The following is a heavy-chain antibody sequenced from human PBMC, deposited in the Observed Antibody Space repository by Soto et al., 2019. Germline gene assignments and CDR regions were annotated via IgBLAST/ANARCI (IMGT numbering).Heavy chain of an antibody. D-gene: IGHD2-2*01. Sequence: QVQLVQSGAEVKKPGSSVKVSCKASGGTFSSYAISWVRQAPGQGLEWMGGNIPIFGTANYAQKFQGRVTCTAAQSTRTAYMELRSLRSDDTVVYYCARARCIGTCCVESVGMDVWGQGTTVTVSS. CDR1: GGTFSSYA. J-gene: IGHJ6*02. CDR3: ARARCIGTCCVESVGMDV. V-gene: IGHV1-69*12. CDR2: NIPIFGTA.